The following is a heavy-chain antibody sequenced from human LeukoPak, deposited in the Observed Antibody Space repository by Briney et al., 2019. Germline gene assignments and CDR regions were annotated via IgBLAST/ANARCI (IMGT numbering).Heavy chain of an antibody. CDR1: GYTFTGYY. CDR2: INPNSGGT. Sequence: GASVKVSCKASGYTFTGYYMHWVRQAPGQGLEWMGWINPNSGGTNYAQKFQDRVTMTRDTSISTVYMELSRLRYDDTAVYYCARDTITFAGVNFRFDIWGQGTMVTVSS. D-gene: IGHD3-16*01. CDR3: ARDTITFAGVNFRFDI. V-gene: IGHV1-2*02. J-gene: IGHJ3*02.